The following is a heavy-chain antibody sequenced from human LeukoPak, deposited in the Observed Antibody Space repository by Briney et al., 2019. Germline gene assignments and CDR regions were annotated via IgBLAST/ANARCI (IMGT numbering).Heavy chain of an antibody. CDR2: ISAYNGNT. J-gene: IGHJ5*02. CDR3: ARDRMVRGGGGFDP. Sequence: GASVKVSCKASGYTFTGCYMHWVRQAPGQGLEWMGWISAYNGNTNYAQKLQGRVTMTTDTSTSTAYMELRSLRSDDTAVYYCARDRMVRGGGGFDPWGQGTLVTVSS. CDR1: GYTFTGCY. V-gene: IGHV1-18*04. D-gene: IGHD3-10*01.